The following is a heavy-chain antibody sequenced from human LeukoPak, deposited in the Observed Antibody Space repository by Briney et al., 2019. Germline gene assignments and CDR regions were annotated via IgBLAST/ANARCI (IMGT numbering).Heavy chain of an antibody. J-gene: IGHJ3*02. CDR2: IGHDGNYK. CDR3: AKDLSYSYDI. CDR1: GSTINTLG. D-gene: IGHD2-15*01. V-gene: IGHV3-30*02. Sequence: GGSLRLSCIVSGSTINTLGFHWFRQAPGKGPEWLAFIGHDGNYKHYGDSVRGRFTISRDNSKNTVYLEMDSLRADDTALYRCAKDLSYSYDIWGQGTKVTVSS.